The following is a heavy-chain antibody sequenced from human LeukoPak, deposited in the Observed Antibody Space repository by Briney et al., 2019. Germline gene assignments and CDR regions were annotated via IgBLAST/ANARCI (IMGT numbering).Heavy chain of an antibody. J-gene: IGHJ4*02. D-gene: IGHD4-23*01. Sequence: PSQTLSLTCTVSGGSINSGGYYWNWIRQHPGKGLEWIGYIYYSGSTSYNPSLKSRLTISVDTSKNQFSLRLSSVTAADTAVYYCARSIYGGNSPSRPLDYWGQRTLVTVSS. CDR1: GGSINSGGYY. CDR2: IYYSGST. CDR3: ARSIYGGNSPSRPLDY. V-gene: IGHV4-31*03.